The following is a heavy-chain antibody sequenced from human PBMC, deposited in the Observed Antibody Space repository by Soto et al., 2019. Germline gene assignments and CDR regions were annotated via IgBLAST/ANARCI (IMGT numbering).Heavy chain of an antibody. CDR2: IYSGGST. Sequence: GGSLRLSCAASGFTVSSNYMSWVRQAPGKGLEWVSVIYSGGSTYYADSVKGRFTISRDNSKNTLYLQMNSLRAEDTAVYYCARDRGNMGSPFDYWGQGTLVTVSS. CDR1: GFTVSSNY. V-gene: IGHV3-53*01. D-gene: IGHD3-10*01. J-gene: IGHJ4*02. CDR3: ARDRGNMGSPFDY.